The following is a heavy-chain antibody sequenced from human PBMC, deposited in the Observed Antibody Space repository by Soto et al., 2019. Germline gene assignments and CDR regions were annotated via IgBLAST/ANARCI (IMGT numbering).Heavy chain of an antibody. CDR1: GFTFSNYA. V-gene: IGHV3-23*05. CDR2: IHGSGTRT. CDR3: ARDPTNCGVNCYSFFDY. Sequence: EVRLLESGGDLAQPGGSMRLSCEVSGFTFSNYAMNWVRQAPGKGLEWVSSIHGSGTRTFYADSVKGRFTISRHNSKNTLYLQMDSLRAEDTAIYYSARDPTNCGVNCYSFFDYWGQGVLVTVSS. D-gene: IGHD2-21*02. J-gene: IGHJ4*02.